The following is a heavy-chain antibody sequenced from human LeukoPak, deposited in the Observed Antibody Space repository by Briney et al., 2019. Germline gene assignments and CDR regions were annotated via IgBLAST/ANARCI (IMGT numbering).Heavy chain of an antibody. CDR1: GGTFSSYA. CDR3: ARPAVASIDWFDP. V-gene: IGHV1-69*06. Sequence: SVKVSCKASGGTFSSYAISWVRQAPGQGLEWMGGIIPIFGTANYAQKFQGRVTITADKSTSTAYMELSSLRSEDTAVYYCARPAVASIDWFDPWGQGTLVTVSS. CDR2: IIPIFGTA. J-gene: IGHJ5*02. D-gene: IGHD3-3*02.